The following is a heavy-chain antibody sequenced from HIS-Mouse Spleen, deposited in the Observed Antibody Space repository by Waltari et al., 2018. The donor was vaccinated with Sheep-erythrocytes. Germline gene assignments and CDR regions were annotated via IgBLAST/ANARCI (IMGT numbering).Heavy chain of an antibody. Sequence: QVTLRESGPALVKPTQTLTLTCTFSGFSLSTSGMCVSWIRQPPGKALEWLALIDWDDDKYYSTSLKTRLTISKDTSKNQVVLTMTNMDPVDTATYYCARTPRDYDFCSGYYFYYYGMDVWGQGTTVTVSS. CDR3: ARTPRDYDFCSGYYFYYYGMDV. CDR1: GFSLSTSGMC. V-gene: IGHV2-70*01. J-gene: IGHJ6*02. D-gene: IGHD3-3*01. CDR2: IDWDDDK.